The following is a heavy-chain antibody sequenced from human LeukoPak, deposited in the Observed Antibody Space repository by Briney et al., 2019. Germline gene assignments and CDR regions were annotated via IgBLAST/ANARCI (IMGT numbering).Heavy chain of an antibody. CDR3: ARMSGSHLDY. Sequence: PGGSLRLSCAASGFTFSSNGMHWVRQAPGKGLEWVAVIWYDGSKKYYADSVKGRFTISRDNSKNTLYLQMNSLRVEETAVYYCARMSGSHLDYWGQGTLVTASS. CDR2: IWYDGSKK. V-gene: IGHV3-33*01. J-gene: IGHJ4*02. CDR1: GFTFSSNG. D-gene: IGHD1-26*01.